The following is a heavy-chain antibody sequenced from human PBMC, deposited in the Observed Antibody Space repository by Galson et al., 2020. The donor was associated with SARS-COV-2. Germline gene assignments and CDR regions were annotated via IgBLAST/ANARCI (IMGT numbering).Heavy chain of an antibody. D-gene: IGHD3-10*01. CDR3: ARDLIWFGELLPNWFDP. J-gene: IGHJ5*02. CDR1: GYSISSGYY. Sequence: ASETLSLTCTVSGYSISSGYYWGWIRQPPGKGLEWIGSIYHSGSTYYNPSLKSRVTISVDTSKNQFSLKLSSVTAADTAVYYCARDLIWFGELLPNWFDPWGQGTLVTVSS. V-gene: IGHV4-38-2*02. CDR2: IYHSGST.